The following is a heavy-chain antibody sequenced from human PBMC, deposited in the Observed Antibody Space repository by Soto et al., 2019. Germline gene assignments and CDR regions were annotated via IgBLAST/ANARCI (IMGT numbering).Heavy chain of an antibody. CDR1: GYTLTELS. Sequence: GASVKVSCKVSGYTLTELSMHWVRQAPGKGLEWMGGFDPEDGETIYAQKFQGRVTMTEDTSTDTAYMELSSLRSEDTAVYYCATDPHCSSTSCYYYYGMDVWGQGTTVTVSS. CDR3: ATDPHCSSTSCYYYYGMDV. CDR2: FDPEDGET. J-gene: IGHJ6*02. D-gene: IGHD2-2*01. V-gene: IGHV1-24*01.